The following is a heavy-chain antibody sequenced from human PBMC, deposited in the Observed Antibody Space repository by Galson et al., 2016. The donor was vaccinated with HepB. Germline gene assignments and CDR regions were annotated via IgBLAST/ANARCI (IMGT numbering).Heavy chain of an antibody. CDR3: ARRVPVTGMVGWGYNMDV. Sequence: SETLSLTCTVSGGSISSSPYYWAWIRQSPGKGLEWIGSISYSGTTYYNASLKSRVTISVDTSKNHFSLKLSSVTAADTAVYYCARRVPVTGMVGWGYNMDVWGQGTTVSVSS. CDR2: ISYSGTT. V-gene: IGHV4-39*02. J-gene: IGHJ6*02. CDR1: GGSISSSPYY. D-gene: IGHD2-21*02.